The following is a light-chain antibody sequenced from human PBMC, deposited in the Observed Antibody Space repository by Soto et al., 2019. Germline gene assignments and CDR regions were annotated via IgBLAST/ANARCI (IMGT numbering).Light chain of an antibody. V-gene: IGKV1-39*01. CDR3: QQTNTKPWA. Sequence: DIQLPQSPSSLSASVGDRVTITCRASQTMNNYLNWYQQKPGKAPNLLIYGASSLQSGVPSRFSGSGFGTDFTLTITSLQPEDFATYYCQQTNTKPWAFGQGTRVEVK. CDR1: QTMNNY. CDR2: GAS. J-gene: IGKJ1*01.